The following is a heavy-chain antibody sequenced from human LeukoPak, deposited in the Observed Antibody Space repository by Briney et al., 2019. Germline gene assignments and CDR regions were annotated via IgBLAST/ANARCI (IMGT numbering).Heavy chain of an antibody. CDR2: IVVGSGNT. J-gene: IGHJ4*02. CDR1: GFTFTSSA. Sequence: SVKVSCKASGFTFTSSAMQWVRQARGQRLEWIGWIVVGSGNTNYAQKFRERVTITRDMSTSTAYMELSSLRSEDTAVYYCAVLDYDILTGYYNFDYWGQGTLVTVSS. V-gene: IGHV1-58*02. D-gene: IGHD3-9*01. CDR3: AVLDYDILTGYYNFDY.